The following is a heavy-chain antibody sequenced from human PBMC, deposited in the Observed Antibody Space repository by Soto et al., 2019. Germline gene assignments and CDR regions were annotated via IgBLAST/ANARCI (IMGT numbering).Heavy chain of an antibody. CDR2: LYCDDDK. D-gene: IGHD6-13*01. Sequence: QITLKESGPTLVKPTQTLTLTCTFSVFSLSTSSVGVRWIRQSPGKALEWLALLYCDDDKRYSPSLQSRLTVTKDTSKNHVVLTMTNMDPGDTATYYWAQRAGYRGKWAFDYWGQGTLVTVAS. CDR3: AQRAGYRGKWAFDY. J-gene: IGHJ4*02. CDR1: VFSLSTSSVG. V-gene: IGHV2-5*02.